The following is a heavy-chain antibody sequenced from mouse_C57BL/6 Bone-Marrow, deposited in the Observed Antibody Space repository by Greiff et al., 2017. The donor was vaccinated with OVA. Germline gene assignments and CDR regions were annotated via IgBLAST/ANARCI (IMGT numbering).Heavy chain of an antibody. D-gene: IGHD2-4*01. CDR2: IYPGSGNT. Sequence: QVQLKESGAELVRPGASVKLSCKASGYTFTDYYINWVKQRPGQGLQWIARIYPGSGNTYYNEKFKGKATLTAEKSSSTAYMQLSSLTSEDSAVYYCARLYYDYDGAYWGQGTLVTVSA. V-gene: IGHV1-76*01. CDR1: GYTFTDYY. J-gene: IGHJ3*01. CDR3: ARLYYDYDGAY.